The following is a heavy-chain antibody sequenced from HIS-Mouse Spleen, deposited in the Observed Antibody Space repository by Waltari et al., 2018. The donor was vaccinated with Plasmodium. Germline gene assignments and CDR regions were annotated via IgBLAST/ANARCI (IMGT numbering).Heavy chain of an antibody. J-gene: IGHJ4*02. Sequence: QLQLPESGPGLVKPSETLSLTCTVPGDPISSTNYYWGWIRQPPGKGLEWIGSIYYSGSTYYNPSLKSRVTISVDTSKNQFSLKLSSVTAADTAVYYCARLSIAVAGNFDYWGQGTLVTVSS. CDR2: IYYSGST. V-gene: IGHV4-39*01. CDR3: ARLSIAVAGNFDY. D-gene: IGHD6-19*01. CDR1: GDPISSTNYY.